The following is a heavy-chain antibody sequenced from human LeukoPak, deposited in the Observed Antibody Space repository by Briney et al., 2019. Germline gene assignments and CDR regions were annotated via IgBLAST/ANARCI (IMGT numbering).Heavy chain of an antibody. Sequence: KPGGSLRLSCAASGFTFSDHYMDWVRQAPGKGLEWVGRIKSKTDGGTTDYAAPVKGRFTISRDDSKNTLYLQMNSLKTEDTAVYYCTTHVLLWFGIPDYWGQGTLVTVSS. V-gene: IGHV3-15*01. D-gene: IGHD3-10*01. CDR1: GFTFSDHY. J-gene: IGHJ4*02. CDR2: IKSKTDGGTT. CDR3: TTHVLLWFGIPDY.